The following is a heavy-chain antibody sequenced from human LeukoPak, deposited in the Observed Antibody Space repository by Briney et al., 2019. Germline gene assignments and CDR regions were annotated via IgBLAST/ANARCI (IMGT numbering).Heavy chain of an antibody. V-gene: IGHV1-69*05. Sequence: GASVKVSCKASGYTFTSYYMHWVRQAPGQGLEWMGRIIPIFGTANYAQKFQGRVTITTDESTSTAYMELSSLRSEDTAVYYCARDGAYCGGDCYGDYWGQGTLVTVSS. CDR2: IIPIFGTA. CDR3: ARDGAYCGGDCYGDY. D-gene: IGHD2-21*02. CDR1: GYTFTSYY. J-gene: IGHJ4*02.